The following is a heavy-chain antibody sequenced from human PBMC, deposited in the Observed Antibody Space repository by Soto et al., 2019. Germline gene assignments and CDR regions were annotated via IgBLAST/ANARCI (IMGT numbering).Heavy chain of an antibody. CDR2: IYYSGST. J-gene: IGHJ3*02. V-gene: IGHV4-31*03. CDR1: VGSISSGGYY. CDR3: ARDRAGYYGLSSGYYPDAFDI. Sequence: TLSLTGTVSVGSISSGGYYWSWILQHPGKGLEWIGYIYYSGSTYYNPSLKSRVTISVDTSKNQFSLKLSSVTAADTAVYYCARDRAGYYGLSSGYYPDAFDIWGQGTMVTVSS. D-gene: IGHD3-22*01.